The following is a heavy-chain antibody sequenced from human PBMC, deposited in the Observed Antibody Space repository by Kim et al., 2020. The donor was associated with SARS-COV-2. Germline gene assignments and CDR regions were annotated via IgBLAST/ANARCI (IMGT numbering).Heavy chain of an antibody. CDR1: GGSVSSGSYY. V-gene: IGHV4-61*01. J-gene: IGHJ5*02. Sequence: SETLSLTCTVSGGSVSSGSYYWSWIRQPPGKGLEWIGYIYYSGSTNYNPSLKSRVTISVDTSKNQFSLKLSSVTAADTAVYYCARDAYCSGGSCPWRWFDPWGQGTLVTVSS. D-gene: IGHD2-15*01. CDR2: IYYSGST. CDR3: ARDAYCSGGSCPWRWFDP.